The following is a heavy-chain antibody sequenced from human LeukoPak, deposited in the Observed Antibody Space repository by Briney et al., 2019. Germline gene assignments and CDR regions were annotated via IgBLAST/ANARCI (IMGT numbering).Heavy chain of an antibody. CDR2: ISSSSSYI. Sequence: PGGSLRLSCAASGFTFSSYAMSWVRRAPGKGREGVSSISSSSSYIYYADSVKGRFTISRDNAKNSLYLQMNSLRAEDTAVYYCAKSGYSYGQDAFDIWGQGTMVTVSS. J-gene: IGHJ3*02. V-gene: IGHV3-21*01. CDR1: GFTFSSYA. D-gene: IGHD5-18*01. CDR3: AKSGYSYGQDAFDI.